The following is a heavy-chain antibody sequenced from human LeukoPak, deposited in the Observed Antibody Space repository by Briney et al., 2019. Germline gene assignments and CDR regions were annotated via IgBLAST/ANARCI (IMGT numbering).Heavy chain of an antibody. D-gene: IGHD6-19*01. CDR2: VHYSGST. V-gene: IGHV4-59*08. Sequence: ESSETLSLACTVSGVSISNSYWSWIRQPPGKGLEWIGYVHYSGSTNYNPSLKSRVTISTDTSKNQFSLKLSSVTAADTAVYYCARRSSSGWPFDCWGQGTLVTVSS. CDR3: ARRSSSGWPFDC. CDR1: GVSISNSY. J-gene: IGHJ4*02.